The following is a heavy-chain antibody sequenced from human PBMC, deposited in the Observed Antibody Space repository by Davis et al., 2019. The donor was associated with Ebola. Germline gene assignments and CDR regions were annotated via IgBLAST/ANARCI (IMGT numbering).Heavy chain of an antibody. CDR2: INAGNGNT. Sequence: ASVKVSCKASGYTFTSYAMHWVRQAPGQRLEWMGWINAGNGNTKYSQKFQGRVTITRDTSASTAYMELSSLRSGDTAVYFCARGGVAYSDLDYWGQGTLVAVSS. CDR1: GYTFTSYA. J-gene: IGHJ4*02. V-gene: IGHV1-3*01. D-gene: IGHD2-21*01. CDR3: ARGGVAYSDLDY.